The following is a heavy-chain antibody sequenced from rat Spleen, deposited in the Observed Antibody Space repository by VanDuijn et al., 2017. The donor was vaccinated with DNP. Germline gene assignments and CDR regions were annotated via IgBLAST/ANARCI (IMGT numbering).Heavy chain of an antibody. D-gene: IGHD1-4*01. J-gene: IGHJ2*01. CDR3: ARELPGYNPFY. CDR1: GFSLTSYY. Sequence: QVQMKETGPGLVQTTQTLSITCTVSGFSLTSYYIQWVRQTPGKGLEWMGFMRPGGSTEYNSEFKSRLSISRDTSKNQVFLKINSLKTEDTGVYYCARELPGYNPFYWGQGVMVTVSS. CDR2: MRPGGST. V-gene: IGHV2-65*01.